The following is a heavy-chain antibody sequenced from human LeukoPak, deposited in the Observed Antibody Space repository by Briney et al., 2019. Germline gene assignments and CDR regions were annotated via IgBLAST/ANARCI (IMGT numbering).Heavy chain of an antibody. CDR1: GFTFSSYE. V-gene: IGHV3-48*03. CDR3: ARDTSSSPNWFDP. J-gene: IGHJ5*02. CDR2: ISSSGSTI. D-gene: IGHD6-6*01. Sequence: GGSLRLSCAASGFTFSSYEMNWVRQAPGKGLEWVSYISSSGSTIYYADSVKGRFTISRDNAKNSLYLQMNSLRAEDTAVYYCARDTSSSPNWFDPWGQGTLVTVSS.